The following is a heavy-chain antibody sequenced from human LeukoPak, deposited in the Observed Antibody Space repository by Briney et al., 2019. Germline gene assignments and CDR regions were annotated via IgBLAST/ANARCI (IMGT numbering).Heavy chain of an antibody. D-gene: IGHD3-9*01. CDR3: ASWKYYDILTGYYPFDY. V-gene: IGHV1-24*01. CDR1: GYTLTDLS. CDR2: FDPEDGET. J-gene: IGHJ4*02. Sequence: ALVTVSCKVSGYTLTDLSMHWVRQAPGKGLEWMGGFDPEDGETIYAQKFQGRVTMTEDTSTDTAYMELSRLRSEHTAVYYCASWKYYDILTGYYPFDYWGQGTLVTVS.